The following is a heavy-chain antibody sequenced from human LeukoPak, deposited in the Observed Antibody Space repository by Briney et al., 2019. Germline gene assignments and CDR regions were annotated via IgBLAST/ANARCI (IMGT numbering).Heavy chain of an antibody. D-gene: IGHD1-26*01. Sequence: SETLSLTCTVSGGSISSYYWSWIRQPPGKGLEWIGYIYYSGSTNYNPSLKSRVTISVDTSKNQFSLKLSSVTAADTAVYYCARDLDLGGWFDPWDQGTLVTVSS. CDR1: GGSISSYY. CDR2: IYYSGST. CDR3: ARDLDLGGWFDP. J-gene: IGHJ5*02. V-gene: IGHV4-59*01.